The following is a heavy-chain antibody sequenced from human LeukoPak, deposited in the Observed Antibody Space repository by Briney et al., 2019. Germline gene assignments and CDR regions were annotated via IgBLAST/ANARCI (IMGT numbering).Heavy chain of an antibody. CDR1: GFTFSNYA. D-gene: IGHD4/OR15-4a*01. J-gene: IGHJ5*02. CDR3: ARTRSWCFDP. V-gene: IGHV3-23*01. CDR2: LSGHSIAT. Sequence: GGSLRLSCAASGFTFSNYAMTWVRQAPGRGLEWVSSLSGHSIATHYADSVKGRFTISRDNSKNTLYLQLNSLIAEDTAVYYCARTRSWCFDPWGQGTLVTVSS.